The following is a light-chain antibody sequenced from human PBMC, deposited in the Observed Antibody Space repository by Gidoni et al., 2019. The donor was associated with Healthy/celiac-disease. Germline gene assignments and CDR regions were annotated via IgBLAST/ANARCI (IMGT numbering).Light chain of an antibody. CDR1: SSDVGGYNY. J-gene: IGLJ1*01. CDR3: SSYTSSSIPPYV. V-gene: IGLV2-14*01. CDR2: EVS. Sequence: QSALTQPASVSGSPGHSITISCTGTSSDVGGYNYVSWYQQHPGKAPKLMIYEVSNRPSGVSNRFSGSKSGNTASLTISGLQAEDEADYYCSSYTSSSIPPYVFGTGTKVTVL.